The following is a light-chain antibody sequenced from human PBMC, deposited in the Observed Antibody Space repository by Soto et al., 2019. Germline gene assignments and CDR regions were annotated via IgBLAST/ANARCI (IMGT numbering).Light chain of an antibody. CDR2: EVS. J-gene: IGLJ1*01. Sequence: QSALTQPPSASGSLGQSVTISCTGTSSDVGGYNYVSWYQQHPGKAPKLMISEVSKWPSGVPDRFSGSKSGNAASLTVSGLQAEDEADYYCSSYAGNNKYVFGAGTKLTVL. V-gene: IGLV2-8*01. CDR1: SSDVGGYNY. CDR3: SSYAGNNKYV.